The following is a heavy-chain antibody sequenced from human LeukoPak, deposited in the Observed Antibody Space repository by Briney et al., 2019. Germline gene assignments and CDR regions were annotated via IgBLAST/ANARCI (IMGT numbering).Heavy chain of an antibody. V-gene: IGHV4-59*11. J-gene: IGHJ6*03. CDR3: AREGSSSKYYYMDV. CDR2: IYYSGST. Sequence: SETLSLTCTVSGGSISSHYWSWIRQPPGKGLEWIGYIYYSGSTNYNPSLKSRVTIPVDTSKNQFSLKLSSVTAADTAVYYCAREGSSSKYYYMDVWGKGTTVTVSS. D-gene: IGHD6-13*01. CDR1: GGSISSHY.